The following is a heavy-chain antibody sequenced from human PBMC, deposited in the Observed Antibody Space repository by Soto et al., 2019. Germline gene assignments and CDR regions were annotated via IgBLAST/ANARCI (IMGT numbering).Heavy chain of an antibody. CDR2: ISSTGSNI. V-gene: IGHV3-48*02. J-gene: IGHJ4*02. CDR1: EFTFSTYS. Sequence: EVQLVESGGGLVQPGGSLRLSCAASEFTFSTYSMNWVRQAPGKGLEWISYISSTGSNIYYAESVKGRFTISRDNARNSQYLKMNSLRDEDTAVYYCPRDSCRNTSCAANYWGQGTLVTASS. CDR3: PRDSCRNTSCAANY. D-gene: IGHD2-2*01.